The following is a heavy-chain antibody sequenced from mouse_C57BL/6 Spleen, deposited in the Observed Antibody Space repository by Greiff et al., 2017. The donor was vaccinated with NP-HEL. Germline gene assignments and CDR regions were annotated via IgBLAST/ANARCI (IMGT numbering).Heavy chain of an antibody. D-gene: IGHD1-1*02. CDR3: ASPGGGSVYYYAMDY. V-gene: IGHV1-53*01. CDR1: GYTFTSYW. CDR2: INPSNGGT. J-gene: IGHJ4*01. Sequence: QVQLQQPGTELVKPGASVKLSCKASGYTFTSYWMHWVKQRPGQGLEWIGNINPSNGGTNYNEKFKSKATLTVDKSSSTAYMQLSSLTSEDSAVYYCASPGGGSVYYYAMDYWGQGTSVTVSS.